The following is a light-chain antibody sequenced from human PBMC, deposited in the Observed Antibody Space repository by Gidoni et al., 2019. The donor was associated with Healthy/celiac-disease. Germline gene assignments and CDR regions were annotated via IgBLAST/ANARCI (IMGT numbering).Light chain of an antibody. CDR1: QSVSNN. Sequence: EIVMTQSPATLSVSPGERATLSCRASQSVSNNLAWYQQKVGQAPRLLIYGASTRATGIPARFSGSGSGTEFTLTISSLQSEDFAVYYCQQDNNWPLLLTFGGGTKVEIK. V-gene: IGKV3-15*01. J-gene: IGKJ4*01. CDR3: QQDNNWPLLLT. CDR2: GAS.